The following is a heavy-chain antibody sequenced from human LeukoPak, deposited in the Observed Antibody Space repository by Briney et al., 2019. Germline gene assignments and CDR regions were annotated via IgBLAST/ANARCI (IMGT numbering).Heavy chain of an antibody. CDR2: LWYDGSHI. V-gene: IGHV3-33*06. J-gene: IGHJ3*02. D-gene: IGHD2-15*01. CDR3: AKRHCSGGSCYSHTFDI. Sequence: PGRSLRLSCAASGYTFSTYAMHWVRQAPGKGLEWVAGLWYDGSHIHYVDSVKGRFTISRDNSRDTLYLQMNSLRGEDTAVYYCAKRHCSGGSCYSHTFDIWGQGTMVTVSS. CDR1: GYTFSTYA.